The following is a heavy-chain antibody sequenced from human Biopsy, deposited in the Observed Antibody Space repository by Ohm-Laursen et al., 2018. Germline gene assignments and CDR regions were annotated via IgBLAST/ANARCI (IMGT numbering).Heavy chain of an antibody. D-gene: IGHD2/OR15-2a*01. CDR1: AGSISSDW. Sequence: TLSFTCTVSAGSISSDWWSWIPQTPGQGLEWIGNVYYSGTTNYNPSLRSRVTISDDTSMNQISQMQQFVTAADTAIYYCTRATNSTGWPYYYFYGMDIWGQGTTVTVSS. CDR3: TRATNSTGWPYYYFYGMDI. CDR2: VYYSGTT. J-gene: IGHJ6*02. V-gene: IGHV4-59*01.